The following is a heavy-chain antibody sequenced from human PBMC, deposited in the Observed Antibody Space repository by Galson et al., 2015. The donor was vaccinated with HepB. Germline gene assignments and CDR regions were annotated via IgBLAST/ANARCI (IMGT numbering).Heavy chain of an antibody. CDR2: ISGSGAST. V-gene: IGHV3-23*01. CDR1: GFTFSSHA. D-gene: IGHD2-2*02. Sequence: PRLSCAASGFTFSSHAMSWVRQAPGKGLEWVSAISGSGASTYYADSVKGRFTISKDNSKNTLYLQVNSLRAEDTAVYYCAGYCSRTSCYRGRFAFDIWGQGTMVTVSS. CDR3: AGYCSRTSCYRGRFAFDI. J-gene: IGHJ3*02.